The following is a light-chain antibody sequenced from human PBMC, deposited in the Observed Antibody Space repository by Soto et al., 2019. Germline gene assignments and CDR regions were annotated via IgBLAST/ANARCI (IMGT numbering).Light chain of an antibody. CDR1: QSVFSY. V-gene: IGKV3-11*01. Sequence: EIVLTQSPATLSLSPGERATLSCRASQSVFSYLAWYQQKPGQAPRLLIFDASNRATGIPARFSGSGSGTDFTLTISSLEPEDFAVYYCQQRSNWPLTFGGGTKVDIK. CDR2: DAS. CDR3: QQRSNWPLT. J-gene: IGKJ4*01.